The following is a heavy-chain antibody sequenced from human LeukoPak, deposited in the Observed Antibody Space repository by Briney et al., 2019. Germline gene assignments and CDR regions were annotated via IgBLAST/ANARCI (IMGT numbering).Heavy chain of an antibody. CDR1: GGSISSGGYY. Sequence: PSQTLSLTCTVSGGSISSGGYYWSWIRQHPGKGLEWIGYIYFSGSTYYNPSLGSRLTISLDTSKNQFSLNLKSVTAADTAVYLCAKAVGATTAFHSWGQGTLVTVSS. J-gene: IGHJ4*02. CDR3: AKAVGATTAFHS. V-gene: IGHV4-31*03. CDR2: IYFSGST. D-gene: IGHD1-26*01.